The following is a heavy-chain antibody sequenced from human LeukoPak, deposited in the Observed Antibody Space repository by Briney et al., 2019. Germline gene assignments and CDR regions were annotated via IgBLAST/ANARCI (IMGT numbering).Heavy chain of an antibody. V-gene: IGHV3-23*01. CDR2: ISGSGGST. Sequence: PGGSLRLSCAASGFTFSSYAMSWVRQAPGKGLEWVSAISGSGGSTYYADSVKGRFTISRDDSKNTLYLQMNNLRVEDTAVYYCAKGRSSSSRGSFNYWGQGTLVTVSS. D-gene: IGHD6-13*01. CDR1: GFTFSSYA. J-gene: IGHJ4*02. CDR3: AKGRSSSSRGSFNY.